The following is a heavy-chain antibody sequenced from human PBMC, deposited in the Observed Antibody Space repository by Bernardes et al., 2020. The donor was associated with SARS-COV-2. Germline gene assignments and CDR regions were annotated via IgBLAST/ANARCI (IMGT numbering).Heavy chain of an antibody. CDR3: ARGLWPPGDY. D-gene: IGHD3-10*01. Sequence: SETLSLTCAVYGGSFSGYYWSWIRQPPGKGLEWIGEINHSGSTNYNPSLKSRVTISVDTSKNQFSLKLSSVTAADTAVYYCARGLWPPGDYWGQGTLVTVSS. CDR1: GGSFSGYY. V-gene: IGHV4-34*01. CDR2: INHSGST. J-gene: IGHJ4*02.